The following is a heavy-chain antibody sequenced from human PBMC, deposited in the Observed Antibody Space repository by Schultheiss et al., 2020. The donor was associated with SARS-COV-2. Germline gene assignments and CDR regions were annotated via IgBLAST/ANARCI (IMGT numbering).Heavy chain of an antibody. CDR3: ARDGIAVAGHYYMDV. Sequence: GGSLRLSCAASGFTFSGYAMHWVRQAPGKGLEWVAVISNDGSDKYYADSVKGRFSISRDNSKNTLYLQMNSLRAEDTAVYYCARDGIAVAGHYYMDVWGKGTTVTVSS. V-gene: IGHV3-30*01. CDR2: ISNDGSDK. D-gene: IGHD6-19*01. CDR1: GFTFSGYA. J-gene: IGHJ6*03.